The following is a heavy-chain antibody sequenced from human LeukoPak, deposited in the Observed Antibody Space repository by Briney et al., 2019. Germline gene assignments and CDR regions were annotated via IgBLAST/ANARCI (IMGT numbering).Heavy chain of an antibody. CDR3: ARPYYPDSSGYLFNS. Sequence: ASVKVSCKASGYTFTDYYMHWVRQAPGQGLEWMGWINPNSGGTNYAQKFRGRVTMTRDTSISTAYMELSRLTSDDTAVFFCARPYYPDSSGYLFNSWGQGTLVTVSS. CDR2: INPNSGGT. J-gene: IGHJ4*02. CDR1: GYTFTDYY. D-gene: IGHD3-22*01. V-gene: IGHV1-2*02.